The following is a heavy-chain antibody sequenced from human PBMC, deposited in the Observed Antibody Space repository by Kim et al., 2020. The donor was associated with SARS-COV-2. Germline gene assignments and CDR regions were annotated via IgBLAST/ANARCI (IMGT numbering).Heavy chain of an antibody. Sequence: SETLSLTCAVYGGSFSGYYWSWIRQSPGKGLEWIGEINHSGSTNYNPSLKSRVTISVDTSKNQFSLKLSSVTAADTAVYYCARAKYCSSTSCYVGGFTWGQGTLVTVSS. V-gene: IGHV4-34*01. CDR2: INHSGST. J-gene: IGHJ4*02. D-gene: IGHD2-2*01. CDR3: ARAKYCSSTSCYVGGFT. CDR1: GGSFSGYY.